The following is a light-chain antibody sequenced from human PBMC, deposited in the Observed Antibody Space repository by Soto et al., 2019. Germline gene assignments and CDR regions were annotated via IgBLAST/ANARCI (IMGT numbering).Light chain of an antibody. Sequence: EIVMTQSPATLSVSPGERATLSCRASQSVSSNLAWYQQKPGQAPSLLIYGASTRATGTPARFSGSGSGTEFTLTISSLRSEDFAVYYCQQYIRWPLTFGGGTKVDIK. CDR1: QSVSSN. J-gene: IGKJ4*01. CDR2: GAS. CDR3: QQYIRWPLT. V-gene: IGKV3-15*01.